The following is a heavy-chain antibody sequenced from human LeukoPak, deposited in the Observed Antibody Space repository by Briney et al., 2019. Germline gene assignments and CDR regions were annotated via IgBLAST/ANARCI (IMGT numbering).Heavy chain of an antibody. Sequence: SETLSLTCTVSGGSISSSSYYWGWIRQPPGKGLEWIGSIYYSGSTYYNPSLKSRVTISVDTSKNQFSLKLSSVTAADTAVYYCARRQLYSSSRGSGGLDYWGQGTLVTVSS. CDR1: GGSISSSSYY. CDR3: ARRQLYSSSRGSGGLDY. D-gene: IGHD6-13*01. V-gene: IGHV4-39*01. CDR2: IYYSGST. J-gene: IGHJ4*02.